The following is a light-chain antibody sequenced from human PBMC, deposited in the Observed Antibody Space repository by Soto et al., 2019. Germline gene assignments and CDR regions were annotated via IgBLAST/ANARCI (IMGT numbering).Light chain of an antibody. CDR3: HQYGTSLT. J-gene: IGKJ4*01. CDR2: AAS. CDR1: QSIKNNF. V-gene: IGKV3-20*01. Sequence: IVLTQSPGALSLSPGEGATLSCRASQSIKNNFLAWYQQRPGQAPRLLIHAASIRASGIPDMFTGTASGTDFTLTTSRLEPDDFAVYYCHQYGTSLTVGGGTRV.